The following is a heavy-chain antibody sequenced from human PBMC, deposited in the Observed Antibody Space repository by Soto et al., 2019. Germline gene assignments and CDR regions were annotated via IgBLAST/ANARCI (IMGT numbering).Heavy chain of an antibody. D-gene: IGHD1-1*01. Sequence: GGSLRLSCAASGFTFSSYSMNWVRQAPGKGLEWVSSISSSSSYIYYADSVKGRFTISRDNAKNSLYLQMNSLRAEDTAVYYCARDFSPTERIYHYYYGMGVWGQGTTVTVSS. CDR3: ARDFSPTERIYHYYYGMGV. CDR1: GFTFSSYS. J-gene: IGHJ6*02. V-gene: IGHV3-21*01. CDR2: ISSSSSYI.